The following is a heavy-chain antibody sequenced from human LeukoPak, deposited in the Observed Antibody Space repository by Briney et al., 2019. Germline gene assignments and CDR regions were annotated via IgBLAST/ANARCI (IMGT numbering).Heavy chain of an antibody. Sequence: GGSLRLSCTASGFAFSSYWMSWVRQAPGKGLEWVAAIKEDESEVYYVESVKGRFTISRDNTKNSLYLQMNNLRAEDTAVFYCARDVYWGQGTLVTVSS. CDR3: ARDVY. CDR1: GFAFSSYW. CDR2: IKEDESEV. V-gene: IGHV3-7*04. J-gene: IGHJ4*02.